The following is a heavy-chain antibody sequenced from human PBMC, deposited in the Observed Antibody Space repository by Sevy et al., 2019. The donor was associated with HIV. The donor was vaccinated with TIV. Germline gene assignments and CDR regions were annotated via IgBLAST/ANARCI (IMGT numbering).Heavy chain of an antibody. CDR2: IKSKTGGGTI. J-gene: IGHJ4*02. V-gene: IGHV3-15*01. Sequence: GGSLRLSCAVSASTFSNAWMNWVRQAPGKGLEWVGRIKSKTGGGTIDYAAPVKGRFTISRDDSKKTLYLQMNSLKPEDTAVYYCSTNGLESTIWDWGQGTLVTVSS. CDR1: ASTFSNAW. CDR3: STNGLESTIWD. D-gene: IGHD3-3*01.